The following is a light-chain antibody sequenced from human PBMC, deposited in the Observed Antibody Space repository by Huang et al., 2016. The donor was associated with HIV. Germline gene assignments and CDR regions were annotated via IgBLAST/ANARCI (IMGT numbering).Light chain of an antibody. CDR1: QDIDKY. Sequence: DIQMTQSPSSLSASVGDRVTITCQASQDIDKYLSWYQQKPGKAAKLLIYDTFNLETGVPSRFSGSGSGTDFTFTMSSLEPEDVATYYCQQYDSLPLTFGGGTKVEMK. J-gene: IGKJ4*01. CDR2: DTF. CDR3: QQYDSLPLT. V-gene: IGKV1-33*01.